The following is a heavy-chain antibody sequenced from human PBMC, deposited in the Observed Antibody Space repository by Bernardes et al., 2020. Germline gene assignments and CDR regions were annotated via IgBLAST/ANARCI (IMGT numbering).Heavy chain of an antibody. Sequence: SETLSLTCAVYGGSFSGYYWSWIRQPPGKGLEWIGEINHSGSTNYNPSLKSRVTISVDTSKNQFSLKLSSVTAADTAVYYCARGLLAPNWFDPWGQGTLVTVSS. J-gene: IGHJ5*02. CDR3: ARGLLAPNWFDP. V-gene: IGHV4-34*01. D-gene: IGHD2-15*01. CDR2: INHSGST. CDR1: GGSFSGYY.